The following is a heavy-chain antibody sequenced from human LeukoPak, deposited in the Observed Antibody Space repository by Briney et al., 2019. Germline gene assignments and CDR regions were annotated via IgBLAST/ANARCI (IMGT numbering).Heavy chain of an antibody. V-gene: IGHV4-59*01. D-gene: IGHD2-15*01. CDR3: ARLHTFSFYYGLDV. Sequence: SETLSLTCTVSGDSINNYYWSWIRQPPGKGLEGIGYIYYSGSTNYSPSLKSRLTISVDTSKNQFSLKLSSVIAADTAVYYCARLHTFSFYYGLDVWGQGTTVTVSS. CDR1: GDSINNYY. CDR2: IYYSGST. J-gene: IGHJ6*02.